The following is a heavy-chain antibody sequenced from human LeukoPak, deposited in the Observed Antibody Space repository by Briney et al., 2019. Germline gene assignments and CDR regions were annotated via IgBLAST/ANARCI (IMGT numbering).Heavy chain of an antibody. J-gene: IGHJ4*02. CDR1: GYTCTGYY. D-gene: IGHD3-22*01. V-gene: IGHV1-46*01. CDR2: SNPSGGST. CDR3: ARGGYYANSGYSFDS. Sequence: ASVKVSCTASGYTCTGYYMHWRRQAPGQGLEWMGISNPSGGSTNYAQKFQGRVTITRDMSTNTVYMELSRLRSEDTAVYYCARGGYYANSGYSFDSWGQGPLVTVSS.